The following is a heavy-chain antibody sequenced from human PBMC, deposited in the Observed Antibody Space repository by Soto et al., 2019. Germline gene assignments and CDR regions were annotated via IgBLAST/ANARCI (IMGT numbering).Heavy chain of an antibody. Sequence: EVQLVESGGGLVQPGGSLRLSCAGSGFIFGNFWMTWVRQATGKGLEWVANIKQDGSEKYYVDSVKGRFTISRDNVKNSLYLQMNSLSSEDTAVYYCARGTGGATSSGKDQFDYWGQGTLVPVSS. CDR3: ARGTGGATSSGKDQFDY. J-gene: IGHJ4*02. V-gene: IGHV3-7*01. CDR2: IKQDGSEK. CDR1: GFIFGNFW. D-gene: IGHD1-26*01.